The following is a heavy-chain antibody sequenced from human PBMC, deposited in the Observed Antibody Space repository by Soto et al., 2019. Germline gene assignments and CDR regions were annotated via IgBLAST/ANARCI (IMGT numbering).Heavy chain of an antibody. Sequence: PVGSLRLSCAASRFTLSYYYMSWIRQSPGKGLQWGSYFSSTSRYTNYAVNVMGRFTISRDNAKTSLYLQMNSLRAEDTAVYYCARDSSSFHTYYYYGMDVWGQGTTVTVSS. V-gene: IGHV3-11*06. J-gene: IGHJ6*02. CDR1: RFTLSYYY. D-gene: IGHD6-6*01. CDR3: ARDSSSFHTYYYYGMDV. CDR2: FSSTSRYT.